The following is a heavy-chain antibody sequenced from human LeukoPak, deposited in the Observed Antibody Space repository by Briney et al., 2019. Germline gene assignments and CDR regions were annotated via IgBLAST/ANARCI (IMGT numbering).Heavy chain of an antibody. D-gene: IGHD3-3*01. J-gene: IGHJ5*02. Sequence: GGSLRLSCAASGFTFSSYGMHWVRQAPGKGLEWVAVISYDGSNKYYADSVKGRFTISRDNSKNTLYLQMNSLRAEDTAVYYCARGGLGDYDFWSGYYSNWFDPWGQGTLVTVSS. V-gene: IGHV3-30*19. CDR1: GFTFSSYG. CDR3: ARGGLGDYDFWSGYYSNWFDP. CDR2: ISYDGSNK.